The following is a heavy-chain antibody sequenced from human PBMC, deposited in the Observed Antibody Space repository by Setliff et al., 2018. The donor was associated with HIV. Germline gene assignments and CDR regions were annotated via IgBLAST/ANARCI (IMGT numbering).Heavy chain of an antibody. CDR3: ARDQRDYNFWSGYHYWYFDL. CDR2: IYYSGST. V-gene: IGHV4-39*07. J-gene: IGHJ2*01. CDR1: GGSISSSSYY. Sequence: SETLSLTCTVSGGSISSSSYYWGWIRQPPGKGLEWIGSIYYSGSTYYNPSLKSRVTISVDTSKNQFSLKLSSVTAADTAVYYCARDQRDYNFWSGYHYWYFDLWGRGTLVTVSS. D-gene: IGHD3-3*01.